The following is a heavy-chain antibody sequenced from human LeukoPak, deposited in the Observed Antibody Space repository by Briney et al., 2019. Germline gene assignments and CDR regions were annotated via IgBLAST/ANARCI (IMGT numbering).Heavy chain of an antibody. D-gene: IGHD2-8*01. CDR2: IIGTGDST. V-gene: IGHV3-23*01. CDR1: GFTFRNHG. CDR3: ASLYTDYGDY. Sequence: GGSLRLSRAASGFTFRNHGMSWVRQAPGKGLEWVSGIIGTGDSTFYADPVKGRFTISRDNSRNTLYLHMNSLRVDDTAVYYCASLYTDYGDYWGQ. J-gene: IGHJ4*02.